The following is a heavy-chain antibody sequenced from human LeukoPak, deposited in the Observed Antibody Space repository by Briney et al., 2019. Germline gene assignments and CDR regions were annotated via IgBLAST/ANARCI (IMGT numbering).Heavy chain of an antibody. CDR3: ARTGGGYYFDY. D-gene: IGHD4-23*01. CDR2: FNDTGSST. Sequence: GGSLRLSCVASGFDFSSHAMTWVRQAPGKGLEWVSSFNDTGSSTYYADSVKGRFTISRDNSKNTLYLQMNSLRAEDTAVYYCARTGGGYYFDYWGQRTLVTVSS. V-gene: IGHV3-23*01. J-gene: IGHJ4*02. CDR1: GFDFSSHA.